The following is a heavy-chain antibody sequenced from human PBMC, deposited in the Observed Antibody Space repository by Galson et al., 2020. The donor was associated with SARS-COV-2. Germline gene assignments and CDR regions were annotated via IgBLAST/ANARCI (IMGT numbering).Heavy chain of an antibody. Sequence: SETLSLTCTVSGYSISSGYYWGWIRQPPGKGLEWIGSIYHSGSTYYNPSLKSRVTISVDTSKNQFSLKLSSVTAADTAVYYCARDYVAGAGAFDYWGQGTLVTVSS. D-gene: IGHD3-10*02. CDR3: ARDYVAGAGAFDY. CDR1: GYSISSGYY. V-gene: IGHV4-38-2*02. J-gene: IGHJ4*02. CDR2: IYHSGST.